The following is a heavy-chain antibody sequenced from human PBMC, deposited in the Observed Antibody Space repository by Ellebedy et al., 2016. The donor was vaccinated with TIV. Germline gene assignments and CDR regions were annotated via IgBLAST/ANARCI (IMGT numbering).Heavy chain of an antibody. CDR3: ARVRTNNWFDEGNYYVDV. Sequence: SETLSLTCTVSDVSIISDTYYWGWVRQPPGKGLEWIGTMYHSGSTYYNPSLESRVTVSVDTSKNQISLKVVSVTAADTAVYYCARVRTNNWFDEGNYYVDVWGKGTTVSVSS. V-gene: IGHV4-39*02. J-gene: IGHJ6*03. D-gene: IGHD1-1*01. CDR1: DVSIISDTYY. CDR2: MYHSGST.